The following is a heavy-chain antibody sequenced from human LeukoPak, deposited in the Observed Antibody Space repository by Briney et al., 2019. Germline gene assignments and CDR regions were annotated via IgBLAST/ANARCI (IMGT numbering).Heavy chain of an antibody. J-gene: IGHJ4*02. CDR3: AISIQAAAIPAFDY. D-gene: IGHD6-25*01. Sequence: ASVKVSCKAPGNTFAGHNIHWMRQAPGQGLELMGWINPDRGGTDYARQFQGRVTMTSDTSIRAAYMELSSMVSEDSAVYFCAISIQAAAIPAFDYWGQGTLVTVSS. CDR1: GNTFAGHN. V-gene: IGHV1-2*02. CDR2: INPDRGGT.